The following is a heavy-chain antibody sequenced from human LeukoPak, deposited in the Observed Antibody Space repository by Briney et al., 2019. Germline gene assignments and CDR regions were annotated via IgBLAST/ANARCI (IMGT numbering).Heavy chain of an antibody. Sequence: GGSLRLSCAASGFTFGDYAMHWVRQAPGKGLEWVSLISGDGGSTYYADSVKGRFTISRDNSKNSLYLQMNSLRTEDTALYYCARTSGWYNWFDPWGQGTLVTVSS. CDR1: GFTFGDYA. CDR2: ISGDGGST. CDR3: ARTSGWYNWFDP. D-gene: IGHD6-19*01. J-gene: IGHJ5*02. V-gene: IGHV3-43*02.